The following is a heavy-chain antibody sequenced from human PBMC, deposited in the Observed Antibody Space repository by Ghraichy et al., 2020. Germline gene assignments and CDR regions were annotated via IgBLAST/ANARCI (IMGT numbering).Heavy chain of an antibody. V-gene: IGHV3-23*01. CDR2: ISGIGTST. CDR3: AKDLSSSGWYGPFQN. Sequence: GGSLRLSCAASGFSFSNYGMSWVRQAPGKGLEWVSVISGIGTSTYYADSVKGRFTISRDNSKNTLFLQMNSLRAEDTALYYCAKDLSSSGWYGPFQNWGQGTLVTVSS. D-gene: IGHD6-19*01. J-gene: IGHJ1*01. CDR1: GFSFSNYG.